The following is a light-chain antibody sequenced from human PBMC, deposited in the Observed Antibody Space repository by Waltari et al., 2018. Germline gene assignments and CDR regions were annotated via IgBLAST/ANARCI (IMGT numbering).Light chain of an antibody. J-gene: IGLJ3*02. CDR2: EVR. Sequence: QSALTQPASVSGSPGQSITISCTGTSSDIGAYNYVSWYPHLPGKAPKRIISEVRRRPAGVSNRFSGSKSGNMASLTISGLQAEDEADYYCNSYTTSSTWVFGGGTKLTVL. CDR1: SSDIGAYNY. CDR3: NSYTTSSTWV. V-gene: IGLV2-14*01.